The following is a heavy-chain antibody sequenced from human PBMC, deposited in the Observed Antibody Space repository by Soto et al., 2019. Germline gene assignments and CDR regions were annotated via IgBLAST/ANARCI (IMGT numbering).Heavy chain of an antibody. J-gene: IGHJ6*02. CDR1: GFTVSRNY. CDR3: ARSKLRYSDPVNNFYGMDV. D-gene: IGHD3-9*01. V-gene: IGHV3-53*01. Sequence: GGSLRLSCAASGFTVSRNYMTWVRQAPGKGLEWVSVIYSVGSTYYADSVKGRFTISRDNSKNTLYLQMNSLRAEDTAVYYCARSKLRYSDPVNNFYGMDVWGQGTTVTVSS. CDR2: IYSVGST.